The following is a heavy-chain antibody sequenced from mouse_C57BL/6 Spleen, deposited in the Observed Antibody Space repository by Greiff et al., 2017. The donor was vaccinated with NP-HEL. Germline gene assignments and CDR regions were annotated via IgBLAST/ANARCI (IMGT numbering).Heavy chain of an antibody. CDR2: ISDGGSYT. D-gene: IGHD1-1*01. Sequence: EVKLQESGGGLVKPGGSLKLSCAASGFTFSSYAMSWVRQTPEKRLEWVATISDGGSYTYYPDNVKGRFTISRDNAKNNLYLQMSHLKSEDTAMYYCARDAPYYYGSSRDWYFDVWGTGTTVTVSS. CDR3: ARDAPYYYGSSRDWYFDV. J-gene: IGHJ1*03. V-gene: IGHV5-4*01. CDR1: GFTFSSYA.